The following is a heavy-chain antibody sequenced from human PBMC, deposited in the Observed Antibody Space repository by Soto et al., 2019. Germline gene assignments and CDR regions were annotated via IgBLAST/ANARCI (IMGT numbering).Heavy chain of an antibody. Sequence: ASVKVSCKASGGTFSKYAFSWVRQAPGQGLEWLGGTIPMFGTPNYAQKFQGRVAISADESTATVYMELSSLGSEDTAVYFCARPLRDRNYYYGMAVWGQGTTVTVSS. J-gene: IGHJ6*02. D-gene: IGHD3-22*01. CDR2: TIPMFGTP. CDR1: GGTFSKYA. CDR3: ARPLRDRNYYYGMAV. V-gene: IGHV1-69*13.